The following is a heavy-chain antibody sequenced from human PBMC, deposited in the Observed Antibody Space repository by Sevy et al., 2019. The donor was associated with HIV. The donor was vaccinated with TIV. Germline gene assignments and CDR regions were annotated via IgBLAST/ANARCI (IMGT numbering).Heavy chain of an antibody. V-gene: IGHV3-21*04. J-gene: IGHJ4*02. D-gene: IGHD6-13*01. CDR1: GFTFSSYS. Sequence: GESLKISCAASGFTFSSYSMNWVRQAPGKGLEWVSSISSSSSYIYYADSVKGRFTISRDNAKNSLYLQMNSLRAEDTAVYYCAKGRQLVSGRFGTYFDSWGQGTLVTVSS. CDR3: AKGRQLVSGRFGTYFDS. CDR2: ISSSSSYI.